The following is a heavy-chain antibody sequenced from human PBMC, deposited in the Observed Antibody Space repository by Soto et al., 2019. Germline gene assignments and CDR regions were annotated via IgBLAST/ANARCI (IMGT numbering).Heavy chain of an antibody. V-gene: IGHV4-4*02. D-gene: IGHD5-18*01. CDR2: SHQSGST. CDR1: GVSIDSHDW. J-gene: IGHJ4*02. Sequence: QVQLQESGPGLVKPSGTLSLTCAVSGVSIDSHDWWTWVRQPPGKGLEWSGESHQSGSTNYNSSLESRVNISLDQSRNHFSLQVDSVTFADTAGYYCGTRDTDRVYWGEGTLFPVSS. CDR3: GTRDTDRVY.